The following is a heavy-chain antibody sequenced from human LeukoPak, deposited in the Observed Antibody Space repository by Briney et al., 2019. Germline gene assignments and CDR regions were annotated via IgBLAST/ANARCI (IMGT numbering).Heavy chain of an antibody. CDR1: GGSFSGYY. CDR3: ARPAKDRYHYYYYYMDV. CDR2: INHSGST. D-gene: IGHD2-21*01. J-gene: IGHJ6*03. Sequence: SETLSLTCAVYGGSFSGYYWSWIRQPPGKGLEWIGEINHSGSTNYNPSLKSRVTISVDTSKNQFSLKLSSVTAADTAVYYCARPAKDRYHYYYYYMDVWGKGTTVTISS. V-gene: IGHV4-34*01.